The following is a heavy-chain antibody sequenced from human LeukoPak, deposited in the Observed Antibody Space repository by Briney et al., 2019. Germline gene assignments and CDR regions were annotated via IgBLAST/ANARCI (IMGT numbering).Heavy chain of an antibody. J-gene: IGHJ4*02. CDR2: IIPILGIA. D-gene: IGHD5-18*01. CDR3: ARGRVRIQLWPLDY. Sequence: SVKVSCKASGGTFSSYAISWVRQAPGQGLEWMGRIIPILGIANYAQKFQGRVTITADKSTSTTYMELSSLRSEDTAVYYCARGRVRIQLWPLDYWGQGTLVTVSS. CDR1: GGTFSSYA. V-gene: IGHV1-69*04.